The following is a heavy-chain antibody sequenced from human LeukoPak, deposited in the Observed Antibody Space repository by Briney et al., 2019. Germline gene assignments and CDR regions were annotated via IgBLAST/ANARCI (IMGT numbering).Heavy chain of an antibody. D-gene: IGHD4-17*01. Sequence: GGSLRLSCAASGFTFSSYAMTWVCQAPGKGLEWVSVINSSGGVTYYADSVEGRFTISRDNSKNTLYLQMNSLRAEDTAVYYCAKEGLRAFDVWGQGTMVTVSS. J-gene: IGHJ3*01. CDR3: AKEGLRAFDV. V-gene: IGHV3-23*01. CDR2: INSSGGVT. CDR1: GFTFSSYA.